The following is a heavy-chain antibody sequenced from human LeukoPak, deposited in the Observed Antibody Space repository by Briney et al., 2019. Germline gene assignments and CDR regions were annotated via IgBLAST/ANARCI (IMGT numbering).Heavy chain of an antibody. CDR3: ARDKVAGGSGWFFDY. Sequence: PSETLSLTCTVSGGSISSYYWSWIRQPPGKGLEWIGYIYYSGSTNYNPSLKSRVTISVDTSKNQFSLKLSSVTAADTAVYYCARDKVAGGSGWFFDYWGQGTLVTVSS. CDR2: IYYSGST. J-gene: IGHJ4*02. D-gene: IGHD6-19*01. CDR1: GGSISSYY. V-gene: IGHV4-59*01.